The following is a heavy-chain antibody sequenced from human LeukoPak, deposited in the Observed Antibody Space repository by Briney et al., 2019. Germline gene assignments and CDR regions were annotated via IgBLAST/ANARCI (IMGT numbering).Heavy chain of an antibody. CDR2: ISAYNGNT. V-gene: IGHV1-18*01. CDR1: GYTLTELS. D-gene: IGHD2-15*01. Sequence: ASVKVSCKVSGYTLTELSMHWVRQAPGQGLEWMGWISAYNGNTNYAQKLQGRVTMTTDTSTSTAYMELRSLRSDDTAVYYCARDLRGYCSGGSCYYYYYMDVWGKGTTVTISS. CDR3: ARDLRGYCSGGSCYYYYYMDV. J-gene: IGHJ6*03.